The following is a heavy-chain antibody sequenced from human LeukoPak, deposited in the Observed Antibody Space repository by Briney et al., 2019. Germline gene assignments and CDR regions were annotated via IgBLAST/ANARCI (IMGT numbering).Heavy chain of an antibody. Sequence: GGSLRLSCAASGFTFDDYAMHWVRQAPGKGLEWVSGISWNSGSIGYADSVKGRFTISRDNAKNSLYLQMNSLRAEDTAVYYCARDETVTTLVSYYYYGMDVWGQGTTVTVSS. CDR3: ARDETVTTLVSYYYYGMDV. CDR1: GFTFDDYA. J-gene: IGHJ6*02. D-gene: IGHD4-23*01. V-gene: IGHV3-9*01. CDR2: ISWNSGSI.